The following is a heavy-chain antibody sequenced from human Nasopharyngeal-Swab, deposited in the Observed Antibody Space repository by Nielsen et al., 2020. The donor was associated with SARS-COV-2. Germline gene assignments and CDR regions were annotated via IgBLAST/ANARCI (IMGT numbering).Heavy chain of an antibody. CDR3: VVTVTTQAYYYYYGMDV. CDR1: GGTFSSYA. D-gene: IGHD4-17*01. CDR2: IIPIFGTA. V-gene: IGHV1-69*05. J-gene: IGHJ6*02. Sequence: SVKVSCKASGGTFSSYAISWVRQAPGQGLEWMGGIIPIFGTANYAQKLQGRVTMTTDTSTSTAYMELRSLRSDDTAVYYCVVTVTTQAYYYYYGMDVWGQGTTVTVSS.